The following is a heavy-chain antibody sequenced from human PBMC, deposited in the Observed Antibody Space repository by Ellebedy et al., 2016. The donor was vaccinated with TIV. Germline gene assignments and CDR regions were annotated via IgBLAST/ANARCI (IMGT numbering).Heavy chain of an antibody. Sequence: GESLKISCAASGFTFTNYVMYWVRQAPGKGLEWVSSISGTGGSTYYADPVRGRFTVSRDNSKNTLYLQMNSLRAEDTAVYYCANSDGVIRFDPWGQGTLVSVSS. CDR3: ANSDGVIRFDP. CDR1: GFTFTNYV. J-gene: IGHJ5*02. D-gene: IGHD3-16*02. CDR2: ISGTGGST. V-gene: IGHV3-23*01.